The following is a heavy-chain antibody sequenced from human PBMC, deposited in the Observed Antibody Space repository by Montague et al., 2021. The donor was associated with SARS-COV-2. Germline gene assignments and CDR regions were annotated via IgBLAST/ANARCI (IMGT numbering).Heavy chain of an antibody. Sequence: TLSLTCTVSGDSITSDVSYWSWIRQPAGKGLEWIVRIYTSGSTNYNPSLKSQVTISIDTSKNQFSLKLSSVTAADTAVYYCARVVGFDFDYWGQGTLVTVSS. D-gene: IGHD2-21*01. J-gene: IGHJ4*02. CDR1: GDSITSDVSY. CDR3: ARVVGFDFDY. V-gene: IGHV4-61*02. CDR2: IYTSGST.